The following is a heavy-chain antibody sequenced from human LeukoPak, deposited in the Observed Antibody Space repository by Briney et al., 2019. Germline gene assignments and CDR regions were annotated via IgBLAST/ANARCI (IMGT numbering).Heavy chain of an antibody. D-gene: IGHD3-22*01. V-gene: IGHV4-61*05. J-gene: IGHJ3*02. CDR3: ARAAWYYYDSSGWDAFDI. Sequence: PSETLSLTCTVSGGSISSSSYYWGWIRQPPGKGLEWIGYIYYSGSTNYNPSLKSRVTISVDTSKNQFSLKLSSVTAADAAVYYCARAAWYYYDSSGWDAFDIWGQGTMVTVSS. CDR1: GGSISSSSYY. CDR2: IYYSGST.